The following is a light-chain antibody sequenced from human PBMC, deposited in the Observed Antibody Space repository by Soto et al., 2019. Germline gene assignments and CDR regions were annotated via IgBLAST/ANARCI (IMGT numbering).Light chain of an antibody. J-gene: IGKJ1*01. Sequence: DIQMTQSPSTLSASVGDRVTITCRASQSISSWLAWYQQKPGKAPKVLIYKASSLETGVPSRFSGSGSGTEFTLTISSLQPDDFANYYCQQYNSYWTVGQGTKVEIK. CDR1: QSISSW. CDR3: QQYNSYWT. CDR2: KAS. V-gene: IGKV1-5*03.